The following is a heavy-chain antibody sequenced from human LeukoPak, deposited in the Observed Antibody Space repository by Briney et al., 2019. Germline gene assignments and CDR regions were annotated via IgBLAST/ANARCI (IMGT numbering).Heavy chain of an antibody. CDR1: GYTFAGYY. CDR3: ARDQEYYYDSSGYYPIDY. D-gene: IGHD3-22*01. V-gene: IGHV1-69*04. CDR2: IIPILGIA. J-gene: IGHJ4*02. Sequence: SVKVSCKASGYTFAGYYMHWVRQAPGQGLEWMGRIIPILGIANYAQKFQGRVTITADKSTSTAYMELSSLRSEDTAVYYCARDQEYYYDSSGYYPIDYWGQGTLVTVSS.